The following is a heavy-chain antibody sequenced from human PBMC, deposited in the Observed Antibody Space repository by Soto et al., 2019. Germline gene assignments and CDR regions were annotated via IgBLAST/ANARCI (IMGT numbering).Heavy chain of an antibody. V-gene: IGHV3-23*01. D-gene: IGHD6-13*01. Sequence: PGGSLRLSCAASGFTFSSYAISWVRQAPWKGLEWVSAISGSGGSTYYADSVKGRFTISRDNSKKKLYLQMNSLRAEDTAVYYCAKVQDIAANERWFDYWGQGTLVTVCS. CDR1: GFTFSSYA. CDR2: ISGSGGST. J-gene: IGHJ4*02. CDR3: AKVQDIAANERWFDY.